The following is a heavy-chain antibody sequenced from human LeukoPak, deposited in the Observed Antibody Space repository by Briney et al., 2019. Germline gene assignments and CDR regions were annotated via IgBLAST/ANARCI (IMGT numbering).Heavy chain of an antibody. V-gene: IGHV1-46*01. D-gene: IGHD2-2*01. CDR3: ASEGIVVVPAAAFDI. J-gene: IGHJ3*02. CDR2: INLSGGST. Sequence: ASVKVSCKASGYTFTSYYMHWVRQAPGQGLEWMGIINLSGGSTSYAQKFQGRVTMTRDTSTSTVYMELSSLRSEDTAVYYCASEGIVVVPAAAFDIWGQGTMVTVSS. CDR1: GYTFTSYY.